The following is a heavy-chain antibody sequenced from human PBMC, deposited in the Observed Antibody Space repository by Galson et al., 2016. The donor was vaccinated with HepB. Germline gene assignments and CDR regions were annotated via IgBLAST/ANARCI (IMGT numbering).Heavy chain of an antibody. J-gene: IGHJ4*02. CDR3: ARERPDIAVAAFDY. V-gene: IGHV3-30*04. CDR1: GLTFTGYA. CDR2: ISYDGSNK. D-gene: IGHD6-19*01. Sequence: SLRLSCAASGLTFTGYAIHWVRQAPGKGLEWVAVISYDGSNKYYADSVKGRFTISRDNSKNTLYLQMNSLRAEDTAVYYCARERPDIAVAAFDYWGQGTLVTVSS.